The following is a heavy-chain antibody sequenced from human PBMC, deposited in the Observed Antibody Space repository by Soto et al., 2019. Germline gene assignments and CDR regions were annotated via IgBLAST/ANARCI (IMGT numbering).Heavy chain of an antibody. J-gene: IGHJ6*02. D-gene: IGHD3-3*01. CDR1: GYSFTSYW. V-gene: IGHV5-51*01. Sequence: GESLKISCKGSGYSFTSYWIGWVRQMPGKGLEWMGIIYPGDSDTGYSPSFQGQVTISADKSISTAYLQWSSLKASDTAVYYCARGGGYYYDFWSGYYLDVWGQGTTVTVSS. CDR3: ARGGGYYYDFWSGYYLDV. CDR2: IYPGDSDT.